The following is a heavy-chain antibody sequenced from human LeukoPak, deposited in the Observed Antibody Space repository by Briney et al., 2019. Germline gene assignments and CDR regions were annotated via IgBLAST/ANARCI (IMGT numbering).Heavy chain of an antibody. V-gene: IGHV4-59*01. CDR1: GGSISSYY. J-gene: IGHJ5*02. Sequence: PSETLSLTCTVSGGSISSYYWSWIRQPPGKGLEWIGYIYYSGSTNYNPSLKSRVTISVDTSKNQFSLKLSSVTAADTAVYYCARFACSGTSCYSVWFDPWGQGTLVTVSS. D-gene: IGHD2-2*01. CDR3: ARFACSGTSCYSVWFDP. CDR2: IYYSGST.